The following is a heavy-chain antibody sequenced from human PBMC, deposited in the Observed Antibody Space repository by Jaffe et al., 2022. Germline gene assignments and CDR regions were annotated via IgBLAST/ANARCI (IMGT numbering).Heavy chain of an antibody. CDR3: ARDSLWFGSLYFDL. J-gene: IGHJ2*01. CDR1: GFTFSSYA. V-gene: IGHV3-64*01. D-gene: IGHD3-10*01. Sequence: EVQLVESGGGLVQPGGSLRLSCAASGFTFSSYAMHWVRQAPGKGLEYVSAISSNGGSTYYANSVKGRFTISRDNSKNTLYLQMGSLRAEDMAVYYCARDSLWFGSLYFDLWGRGTLVTVSS. CDR2: ISSNGGST.